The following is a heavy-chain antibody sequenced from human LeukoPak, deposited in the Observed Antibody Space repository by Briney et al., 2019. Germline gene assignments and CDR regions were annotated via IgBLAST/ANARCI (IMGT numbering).Heavy chain of an antibody. CDR1: GFTFTHYG. D-gene: IGHD1-1*01. Sequence: GGSLRLSWAASGFTFTHYGMPWVRQAPGKGLEWVALISYDGGNEYYADSVKGRFTISRDNSKNTLYLQMNSLRVEDTALYYCAKDPSLRTTLPLWGQGTLVTVSS. V-gene: IGHV3-30*18. CDR3: AKDPSLRTTLPL. CDR2: ISYDGGNE. J-gene: IGHJ4*02.